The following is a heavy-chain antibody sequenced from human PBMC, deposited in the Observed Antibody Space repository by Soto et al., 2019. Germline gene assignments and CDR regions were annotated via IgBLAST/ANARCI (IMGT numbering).Heavy chain of an antibody. CDR3: ARGVYCSGGSCADYYYYGMDV. CDR1: GFTYSSYS. V-gene: IGHV3-21*01. Sequence: EVQLVESGGGLVKPGGSLRLSCAASGFTYSSYSMNWVRQAPGKGLEWVSSISSSSSYIYYADSVKGRFTISRDNAKNSLYLQMNSLRAEDTAVYYCARGVYCSGGSCADYYYYGMDVWGQGTMVTVSS. J-gene: IGHJ6*02. CDR2: ISSSSSYI. D-gene: IGHD2-15*01.